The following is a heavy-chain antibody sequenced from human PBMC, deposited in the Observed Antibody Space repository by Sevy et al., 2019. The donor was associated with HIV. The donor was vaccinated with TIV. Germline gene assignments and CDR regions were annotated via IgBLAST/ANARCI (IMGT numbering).Heavy chain of an antibody. D-gene: IGHD6-13*01. CDR2: ISSSRSTI. V-gene: IGHV3-48*02. CDR1: GFTLSSYS. CDR3: ARAGAAADNWFDP. J-gene: IGHJ5*02. Sequence: GGSLRLSCAASGFTLSSYSMNWVRQAPGKGLEWVSYISSSRSTIYYEGSVKGRFTISRDNAKNSLYLQMNSLRDEDTAVYYCARAGAAADNWFDPWGQGTLVTVSS.